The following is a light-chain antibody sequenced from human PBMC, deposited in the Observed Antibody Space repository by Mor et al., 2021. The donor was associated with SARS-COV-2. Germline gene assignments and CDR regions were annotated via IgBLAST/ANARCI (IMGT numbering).Light chain of an antibody. J-gene: IGKJ1*01. CDR3: QQYYSTPPT. Sequence: TINCKSSPSVLYSSNNKNYLAWYQQKPGQPPKLLIYWASTRESGVPDRFSGSGSGTDFTLTISSLQAEDVAVYYCQQYYSTPPTF. V-gene: IGKV4-1*01. CDR1: PSVLYSSNNKNY. CDR2: WAS.